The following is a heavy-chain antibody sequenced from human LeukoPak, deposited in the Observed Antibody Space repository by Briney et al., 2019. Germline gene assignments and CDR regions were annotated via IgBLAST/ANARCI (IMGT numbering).Heavy chain of an antibody. D-gene: IGHD3-22*01. Sequence: SETLSLTCTVSGGSVSSGSYYWSWIREPPGKGLEWLGYIYYSGSTNYNPSLKSRVTLSVDTSKNQFSLKLSSVTAADTAVYYCAREYYDSSGYYLFDYWGQGTLVTVSS. CDR2: IYYSGST. CDR3: AREYYDSSGYYLFDY. V-gene: IGHV4-61*01. J-gene: IGHJ4*02. CDR1: GGSVSSGSYY.